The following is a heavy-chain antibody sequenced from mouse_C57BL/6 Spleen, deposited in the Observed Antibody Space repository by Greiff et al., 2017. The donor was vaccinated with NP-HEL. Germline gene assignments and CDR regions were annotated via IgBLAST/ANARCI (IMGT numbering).Heavy chain of an antibody. CDR2: INPSSGYT. CDR3: ARAGGDGYYLAWFAY. Sequence: VQLLQSGAELARPGASVKMSCKASGYTFTSYTMPWVKQRPGQGLEWIGYINPSSGYTKYNQKFKDKATLTADKSSSTAYMQLSSLTSEDSAVYYCARAGGDGYYLAWFAYWGQGTLVTVSA. CDR1: GYTFTSYT. D-gene: IGHD2-3*01. V-gene: IGHV1-4*01. J-gene: IGHJ3*01.